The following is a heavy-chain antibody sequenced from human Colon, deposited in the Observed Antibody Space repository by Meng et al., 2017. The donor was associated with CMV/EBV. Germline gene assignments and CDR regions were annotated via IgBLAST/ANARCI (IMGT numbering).Heavy chain of an antibody. J-gene: IGHJ4*02. D-gene: IGHD3-22*01. CDR1: EFTFNTYT. CDR3: ARAPLSGYFYDF. CDR2: ISPSSNSV. V-gene: IGHV3-48*04. Sequence: GGSLRLSCAASEFTFNTYTMNWVRQAPGKGLEWLAYISPSSNSVYYADSVRGRFTVSRDNAKNSLYLQMNSLRVDDTAVYYCARAPLSGYFYDFWGQGTLVTVSS.